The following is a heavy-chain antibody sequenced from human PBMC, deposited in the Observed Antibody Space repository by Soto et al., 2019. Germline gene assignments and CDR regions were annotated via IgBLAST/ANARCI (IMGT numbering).Heavy chain of an antibody. D-gene: IGHD6-19*01. CDR3: AGFHSDSSGWYLLFDY. CDR2: INHSGST. Sequence: SETLSLTCAVYGGSFSGYYCSWSRQPPGKGLEWIGEINHSGSTNYNPSLKSRVTISVDTSKNQFSLKLSSVTAADTAVYYCAGFHSDSSGWYLLFDYWGQGTLVTVSS. V-gene: IGHV4-34*01. J-gene: IGHJ4*02. CDR1: GGSFSGYY.